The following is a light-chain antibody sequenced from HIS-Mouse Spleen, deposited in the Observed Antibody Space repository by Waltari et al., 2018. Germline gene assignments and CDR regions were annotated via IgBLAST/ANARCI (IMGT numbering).Light chain of an antibody. V-gene: IGKV1-13*02. CDR2: DAS. J-gene: IGKJ4*01. Sequence: AIQLTQSPSSLSASVGDRVPIPCRASQGISSALAWYQQKPGKAPKLLIYDASSLESGVPSRFSGSGSGTDFTLTISSLQPEDFATYYCQQFNSYPALTFGGGTKVEIK. CDR1: QGISSA. CDR3: QQFNSYPALT.